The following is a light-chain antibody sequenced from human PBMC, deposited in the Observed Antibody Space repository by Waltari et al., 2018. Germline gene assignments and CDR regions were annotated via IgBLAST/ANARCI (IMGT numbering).Light chain of an antibody. CDR3: SSYGGRNNLL. V-gene: IGLV2-8*01. J-gene: IGLJ3*02. CDR2: EVN. Sequence: QSALTQPPSASGSPGQSVTISCTGTSSDVGSFNYVSWYQQYPGKTPQLLIYEVNKRPSGIPDRFSGDKAGNTASLTVSGRHAEDEAEYYCSSYGGRNNLLFGEGTKLTVL. CDR1: SSDVGSFNY.